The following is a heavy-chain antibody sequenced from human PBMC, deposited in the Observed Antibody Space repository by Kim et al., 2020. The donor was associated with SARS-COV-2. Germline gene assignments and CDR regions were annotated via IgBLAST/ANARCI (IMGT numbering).Heavy chain of an antibody. V-gene: IGHV3-30*01. Sequence: ADSVKGRFTNSRDNSKNTLYLQMTSLRAEDTAVYYCASESYSSSWYWFDPWGQGTLVTVSS. CDR3: ASESYSSSWYWFDP. J-gene: IGHJ5*02. D-gene: IGHD6-13*01.